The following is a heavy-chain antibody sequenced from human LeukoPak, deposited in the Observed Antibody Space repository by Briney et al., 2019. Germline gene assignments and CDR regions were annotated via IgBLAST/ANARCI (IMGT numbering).Heavy chain of an antibody. Sequence: GGSLTLSCAASGFTLSNYAMNWVRQAPGKGLEWVSAIGGSGGSTYYADSVKGRFTISRDNSKNTLYLQMNSLRAEDTAVYYCAKGEMTTHYWGQGTLVTVSS. CDR2: IGGSGGST. CDR1: GFTLSNYA. V-gene: IGHV3-23*01. J-gene: IGHJ4*02. D-gene: IGHD4-17*01. CDR3: AKGEMTTHY.